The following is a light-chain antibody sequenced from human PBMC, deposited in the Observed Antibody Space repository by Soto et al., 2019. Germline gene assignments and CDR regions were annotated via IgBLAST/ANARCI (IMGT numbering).Light chain of an antibody. CDR3: QHRTNWPRT. CDR2: DAS. V-gene: IGKV3-11*01. CDR1: QSIGSL. J-gene: IGKJ1*01. Sequence: EIVLTQSPATLSLSPGERATLSCRASQSIGSLLAWYQQKPAQPPRLLIYDASKRATGTPARFTGSGSGTDFTLTISSLEPEDFAVYFCQHRTNWPRTFGQGTKVDIK.